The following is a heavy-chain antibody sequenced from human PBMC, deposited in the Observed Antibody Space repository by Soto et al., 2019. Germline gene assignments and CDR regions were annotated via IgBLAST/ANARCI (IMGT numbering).Heavy chain of an antibody. J-gene: IGHJ6*03. V-gene: IGHV1-24*01. CDR2: FDPEDGET. Sequence: ASVKVSCKVSGYTLTELSMHWVRQAPGKGLEWMGGFDPEDGETIYAQKFQGRVTITRDTSASTAYMELSSLRSEDTAVYYCARNNDFWSGYPIRYYYYYMDVWGKGTTVTVS. CDR3: ARNNDFWSGYPIRYYYYYMDV. CDR1: GYTLTELS. D-gene: IGHD3-3*01.